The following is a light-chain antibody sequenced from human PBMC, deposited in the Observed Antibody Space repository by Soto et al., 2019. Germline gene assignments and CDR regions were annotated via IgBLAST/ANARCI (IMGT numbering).Light chain of an antibody. Sequence: EIVLTQPPATLSVSPGERAPLSCRASQSVSSNLAWYQQKPGQAPRLLIYHASNSATGSPARFSGRGSGTDFTLTISSRVADDVAVVYCRQRSNWPPTWTFGQGTKVDI. CDR1: QSVSSN. V-gene: IGKV3-11*01. CDR2: HAS. CDR3: RQRSNWPPTWT. J-gene: IGKJ1*01.